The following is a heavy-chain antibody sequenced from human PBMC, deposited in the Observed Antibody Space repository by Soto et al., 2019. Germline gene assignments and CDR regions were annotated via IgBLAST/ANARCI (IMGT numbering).Heavy chain of an antibody. CDR2: IYPGDSDT. J-gene: IGHJ6*02. CDR3: ARTVGGNSDYYYYGMDV. CDR1: GYSFTGYC. D-gene: IGHD2-21*02. V-gene: IGHV5-51*01. Sequence: LGESLKMSCQGAGYSFTGYCIGLVRQMPGKGLEWMGIIYPGDSDTRYSPSFQGQVTISADKSISTAYLQWSSLKASDTAMYYCARTVGGNSDYYYYGMDVWGQGTTVTVSS.